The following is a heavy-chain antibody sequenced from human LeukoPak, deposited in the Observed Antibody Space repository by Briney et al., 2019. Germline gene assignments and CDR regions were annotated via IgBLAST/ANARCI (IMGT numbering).Heavy chain of an antibody. J-gene: IGHJ5*02. Sequence: SETLSLTCTVSGGSISSYYWSWIRQPPGKGLEWIGYIYYSGSTNYNPSLKSRVTISVDTSKNQFSLKLSSVTAADTAVYYCARVDYGSGSRFDPWGQGTLVTVSS. CDR1: GGSISSYY. V-gene: IGHV4-59*01. CDR2: IYYSGST. D-gene: IGHD3-10*01. CDR3: ARVDYGSGSRFDP.